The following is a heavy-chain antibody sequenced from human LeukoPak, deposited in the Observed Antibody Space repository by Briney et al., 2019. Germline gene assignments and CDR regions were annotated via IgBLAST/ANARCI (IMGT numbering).Heavy chain of an antibody. J-gene: IGHJ4*02. CDR3: ARDYPLRYCTNGVCPAGY. Sequence: ASVKVSCKASGYTFTSYYMHWVRQATGQGLEWMGWMNPNSGNTGYAQKFQGRVTITRNTSISTAYMELSSLRSEDTAVYYCARDYPLRYCTNGVCPAGYWGQGTLVTVSS. D-gene: IGHD2-8*01. CDR1: GYTFTSYY. V-gene: IGHV1-8*03. CDR2: MNPNSGNT.